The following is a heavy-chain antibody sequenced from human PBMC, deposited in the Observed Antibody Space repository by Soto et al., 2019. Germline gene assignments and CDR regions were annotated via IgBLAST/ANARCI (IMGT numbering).Heavy chain of an antibody. CDR1: GFTFGDYA. J-gene: IGHJ6*02. Sequence: GGSLRLSCTASGFTFGDYAMSWFRQAPGKGLEWVGFIRSKAYGGTTEYAASVKGRFTISRDDSKSIAYLQMNSLKTEDTAVYYCTRANGSSWVYYYYYYGMDVWGQGTTVTVSS. CDR2: IRSKAYGGTT. V-gene: IGHV3-49*03. CDR3: TRANGSSWVYYYYYYGMDV. D-gene: IGHD6-13*01.